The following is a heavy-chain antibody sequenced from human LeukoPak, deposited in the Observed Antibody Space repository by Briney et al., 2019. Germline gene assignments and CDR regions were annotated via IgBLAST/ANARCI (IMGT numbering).Heavy chain of an antibody. CDR2: LSSSGSAF. Sequence: PGGSLRLSCEDSGFTFRSYEMNWVRQAPGKGLEWIAYLSSSGSAFSYADSVKGRFTIARDNAKNSVYLEMNSLRADDTAVYYCAKDRCSNGVGCYYYYMDVWGKGTTVTISS. V-gene: IGHV3-48*03. CDR3: AKDRCSNGVGCYYYYMDV. CDR1: GFTFRSYE. D-gene: IGHD2-8*01. J-gene: IGHJ6*03.